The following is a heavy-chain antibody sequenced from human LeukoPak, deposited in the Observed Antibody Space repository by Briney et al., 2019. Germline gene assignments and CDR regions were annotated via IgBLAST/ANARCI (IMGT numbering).Heavy chain of an antibody. Sequence: SVKVSCKASGGTFNNYAISWVRQAPGLGLEWMGGIIPIYGTTNYAQKFQGRVTTTTDESTSTAYMELTSLRSEDTAVYYCARDAGLIATRTWGQGTLVTVSS. V-gene: IGHV1-69*05. D-gene: IGHD6-6*01. CDR3: ARDAGLIATRT. CDR1: GGTFNNYA. J-gene: IGHJ4*02. CDR2: IIPIYGTT.